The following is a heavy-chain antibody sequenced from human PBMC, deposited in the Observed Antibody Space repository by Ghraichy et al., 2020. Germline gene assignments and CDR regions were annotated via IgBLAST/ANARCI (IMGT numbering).Heavy chain of an antibody. V-gene: IGHV3-73*01. J-gene: IGHJ6*03. CDR2: IRSKANSYAT. Sequence: GGSLRLSCAASGFSFSGSAMHWVRQASGKGLEWVGRIRSKANSYATVYGASVKGRFTISRDDSKNTVSLQMNSLTIEDTAVYYCARTQGDSGYDYWSYFYSYYMDVWGKGTTVTVSS. CDR1: GFSFSGSA. CDR3: ARTQGDSGYDYWSYFYSYYMDV. D-gene: IGHD5-12*01.